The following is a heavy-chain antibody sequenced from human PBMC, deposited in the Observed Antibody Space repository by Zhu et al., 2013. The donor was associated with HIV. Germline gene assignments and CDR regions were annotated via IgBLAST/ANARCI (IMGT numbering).Heavy chain of an antibody. CDR1: GYTFTGYY. CDR2: INPNSGGT. V-gene: IGHV1-2*02. J-gene: IGHJ4*02. Sequence: VQLVQSGAEVKKPGASVKVSCKASGYTFTGYYMHWVRQAPGQGLEWMGWINPNSGGTNYAQKFQGRVTMTRDTFISTAYMELSRLRSDDTAVYYCARSGITIFGVVDYFDYWGQGTLVTVSS. CDR3: ARSGITIFGVVDYFDY. D-gene: IGHD3-3*01.